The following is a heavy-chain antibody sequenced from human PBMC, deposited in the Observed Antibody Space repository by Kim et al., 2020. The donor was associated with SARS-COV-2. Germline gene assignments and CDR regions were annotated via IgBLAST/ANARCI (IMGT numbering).Heavy chain of an antibody. J-gene: IGHJ4*02. V-gene: IGHV4-34*01. Sequence: SETLSLTCAVSGGSFSGYYWSWIRQPPGKGLEWIGEINHSGSTNYNPSHKSRVTRSVDTSKNQFSLKLSSVTAADTAVYYCPRGGRQWLVRPFFYYFDSWGQGALVSVSS. CDR3: PRGGRQWLVRPFFYYFDS. CDR1: GGSFSGYY. D-gene: IGHD6-19*01. CDR2: INHSGST.